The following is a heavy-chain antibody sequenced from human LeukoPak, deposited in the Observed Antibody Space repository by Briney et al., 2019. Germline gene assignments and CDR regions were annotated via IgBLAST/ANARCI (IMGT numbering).Heavy chain of an antibody. D-gene: IGHD2-15*01. Sequence: GESLKISCEGSGDSFTKFWIGWVHQTPGKGLEWMGIIYPGDSDTRYSPSFQGQVTISADKSISTAYLQWSSLKASDTAMYYCARRSDYYYMNVWGKGTTVTISS. V-gene: IGHV5-51*07. J-gene: IGHJ6*03. CDR1: GDSFTKFW. CDR2: IYPGDSDT. CDR3: ARRSDYYYMNV.